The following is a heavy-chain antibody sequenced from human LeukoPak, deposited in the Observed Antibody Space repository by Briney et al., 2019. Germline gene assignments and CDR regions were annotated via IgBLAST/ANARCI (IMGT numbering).Heavy chain of an antibody. D-gene: IGHD1-26*01. CDR3: AKGEADLDY. V-gene: IGHV3-30*04. CDR2: ISYDGSNK. CDR1: GFTFSSYA. Sequence: QPGGSLRLSCAASGFTFSSYAMHWVRQAPGKGLEWVAVISYDGSNKYYADSVKGRFTISRDNSKNTLYLQMSSLRADDTAVYYCAKGEADLDYWGQGTLVTVSS. J-gene: IGHJ4*02.